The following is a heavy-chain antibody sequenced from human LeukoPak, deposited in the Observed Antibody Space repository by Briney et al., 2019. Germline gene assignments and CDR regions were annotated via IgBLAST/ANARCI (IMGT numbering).Heavy chain of an antibody. J-gene: IGHJ4*02. D-gene: IGHD2-2*01. CDR2: ISDSGGST. CDR3: ARRYCSSTTCSHFDQ. Sequence: GGSLRLSCAASGFTFSTYAMHWVRQAPGKGLEYVSSISDSGGSTFYANSVQGRFTISRDNSKNTLYLQMGRLRAEDMAVYYCARRYCSSTTCSHFDQWGQGTLVTVSS. CDR1: GFTFSTYA. V-gene: IGHV3-64*01.